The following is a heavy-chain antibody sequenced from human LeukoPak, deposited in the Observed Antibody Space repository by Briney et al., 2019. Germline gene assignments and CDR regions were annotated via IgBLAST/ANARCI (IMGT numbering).Heavy chain of an antibody. CDR3: ARPMGATGAFDY. CDR2: IYYSGST. D-gene: IGHD1-26*01. V-gene: IGHV4-39*01. J-gene: IGHJ4*02. Sequence: SETLSLTRTVSGGSISSSSYYWGWIRQPPGKGLEWIGSIYYSGSTYYNPSLKSRVTISVDTSKNQFSLKLSSVTAADTAVYYCARPMGATGAFDYWGQGTLVTVSS. CDR1: GGSISSSSYY.